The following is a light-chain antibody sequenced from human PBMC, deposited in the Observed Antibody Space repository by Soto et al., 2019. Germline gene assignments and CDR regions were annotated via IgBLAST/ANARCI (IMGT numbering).Light chain of an antibody. CDR1: SXDVGGYNY. J-gene: IGLJ1*01. CDR3: SSFTSAYTFV. V-gene: IGLV2-14*01. Sequence: QSVLTQPASVSGSAGQSIAISCTGTSXDVGGYNYVSWYQQHPGKAPKLLLSEVSKRPSGVSDRFSGSKSGNTASLTISGLQTQDEADYYCSSFTSAYTFVFGTGTKVTVL. CDR2: EVS.